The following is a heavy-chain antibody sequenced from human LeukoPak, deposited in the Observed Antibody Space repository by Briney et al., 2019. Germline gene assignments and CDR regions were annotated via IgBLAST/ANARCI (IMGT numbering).Heavy chain of an antibody. CDR1: GYTFTSHD. V-gene: IGHV1-8*01. CDR3: VRTPPNWGFDY. J-gene: IGHJ4*02. D-gene: IGHD7-27*01. Sequence: ASVKVSCKASGYTFTSHDINWVRQATGQGLEWMGWMSPNSGDTGYAQKFQGRVTMTSDSSISTAYMELSSLRSEATAIYYCVRTPPNWGFDYWGQGTLVTVSS. CDR2: MSPNSGDT.